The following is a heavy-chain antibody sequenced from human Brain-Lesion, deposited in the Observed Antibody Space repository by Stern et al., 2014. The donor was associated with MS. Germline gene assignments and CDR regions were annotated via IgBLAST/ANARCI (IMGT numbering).Heavy chain of an antibody. Sequence: EVQLVESGGDLVEPGGSLRLSCVASGFTFSDYWLTWVRQAPGKGLQWVANITQDGRDKNYVDSVKGRFTISRDNAKNSLYLQMNSLRVDDTAVYYCARIDRGNYDFWSGYYDYWFDPWGQGTLVTVSS. CDR2: ITQDGRDK. J-gene: IGHJ5*02. D-gene: IGHD3-3*01. CDR3: ARIDRGNYDFWSGYYDYWFDP. V-gene: IGHV3-7*01. CDR1: GFTFSDYW.